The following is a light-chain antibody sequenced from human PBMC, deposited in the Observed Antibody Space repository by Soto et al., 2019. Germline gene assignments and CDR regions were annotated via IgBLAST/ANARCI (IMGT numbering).Light chain of an antibody. J-gene: IGKJ1*01. V-gene: IGKV3D-15*01. CDR2: GAS. Sequence: EIVMTQSPATLSVSPGDRATLSCRASQSVGSNLAWYQQKPGQAPRLLIYGASSRATGIPDRFSGSGSGTEFTLTISGLQPDDFATYYCQHCDTSWPFGQGTKVDIK. CDR1: QSVGSN. CDR3: QHCDTSWP.